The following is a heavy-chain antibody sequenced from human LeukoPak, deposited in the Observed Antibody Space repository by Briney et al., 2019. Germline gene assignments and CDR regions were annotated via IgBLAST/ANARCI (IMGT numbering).Heavy chain of an antibody. CDR3: ARSETTYYYDSSVYFYYYYGMDV. V-gene: IGHV3-7*01. Sequence: GGSLRLTCAASGFTFSNYWMTWVRQAPGKGLEWVANIKQDGSEKYYVDSVKGRFTISRDNAKNSLYLQMNSLRAEDTAVYYCARSETTYYYDSSVYFYYYYGMDVWGQGTTVTVSS. J-gene: IGHJ6*02. CDR1: GFTFSNYW. D-gene: IGHD3-22*01. CDR2: IKQDGSEK.